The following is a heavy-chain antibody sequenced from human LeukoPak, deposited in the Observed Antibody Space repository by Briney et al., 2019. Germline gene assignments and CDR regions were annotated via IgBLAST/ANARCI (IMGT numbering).Heavy chain of an antibody. D-gene: IGHD2-2*01. V-gene: IGHV1-2*02. Sequence: ASVKVSCKASGYTFTGNYIHWVRQAPGQGLEWMGWINPNSGGTNYAQKFQGRVTMTRDTSISTAYMELSGLRSDDTAVYYCARGYCSSSSCYDYFDYWGQGSLVTVSS. J-gene: IGHJ4*02. CDR2: INPNSGGT. CDR1: GYTFTGNY. CDR3: ARGYCSSSSCYDYFDY.